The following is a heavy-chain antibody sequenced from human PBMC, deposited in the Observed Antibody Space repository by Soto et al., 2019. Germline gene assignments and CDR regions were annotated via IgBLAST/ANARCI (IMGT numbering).Heavy chain of an antibody. CDR1: GGSMSSSNW. Sequence: TLSLTCTVSGGSMSSSNWWNWVRQSPGKGLEWIGEAHHSGRTNYNPSLKSRVTISVDTSKNQFSLKLSSVTAADTAVYYCARRYGGTFDYWGQGTLVTVSS. CDR2: AHHSGRT. V-gene: IGHV4-4*02. D-gene: IGHD2-15*01. CDR3: ARRYGGTFDY. J-gene: IGHJ4*02.